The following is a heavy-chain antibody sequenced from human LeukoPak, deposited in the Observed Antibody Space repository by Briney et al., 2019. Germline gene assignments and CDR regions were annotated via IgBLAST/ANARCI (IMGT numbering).Heavy chain of an antibody. Sequence: PSGTLSLTCAVSGGSISSSDWWSWVRQPPGRGLEWIGYIYRTEDNNYNPSLKSRVTMSVDKSQNQFSLKLTSVTAADTAVYYCARDLHCSSNNCPYDYWGQGILVIVSS. CDR3: ARDLHCSSNNCPYDY. CDR1: GGSISSSDW. V-gene: IGHV4-4*02. D-gene: IGHD2-2*01. J-gene: IGHJ4*02. CDR2: IYRTEDN.